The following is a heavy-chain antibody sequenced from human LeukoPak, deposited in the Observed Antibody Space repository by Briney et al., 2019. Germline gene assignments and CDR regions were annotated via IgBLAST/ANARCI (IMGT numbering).Heavy chain of an antibody. D-gene: IGHD3-22*01. CDR2: INSDGSST. Sequence: GGSLRLSCAASGFTFSSYWMHWVRQAPGKGLVWVSRINSDGSSTSYADSVKGRFTISRDNAKNPLYLQMNSLRAEDTALYYCGKDYDSSGYSTFGFDYWGQGTLVTVSS. V-gene: IGHV3-74*01. CDR3: GKDYDSSGYSTFGFDY. CDR1: GFTFSSYW. J-gene: IGHJ4*02.